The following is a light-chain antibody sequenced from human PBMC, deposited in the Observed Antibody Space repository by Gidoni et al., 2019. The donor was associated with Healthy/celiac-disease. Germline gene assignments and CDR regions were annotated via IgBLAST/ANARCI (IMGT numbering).Light chain of an antibody. CDR1: KLGDKY. J-gene: IGLJ2*01. CDR2: QDT. CDR3: QAWDSSRDVV. V-gene: IGLV3-1*01. Sequence: SYELTQPPSVSVSPGHTASITCSGDKLGDKYACWYQPKPVQSHVLVIYQDTKRPSGIPERFSGSNSGNTATLTISGTQAMDEADYYCQAWDSSRDVVFGGGTKLTVL.